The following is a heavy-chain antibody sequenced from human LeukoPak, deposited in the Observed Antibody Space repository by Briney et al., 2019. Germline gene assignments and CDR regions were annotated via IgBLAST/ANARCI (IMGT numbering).Heavy chain of an antibody. J-gene: IGHJ4*02. D-gene: IGHD3-22*01. V-gene: IGHV4-39*01. CDR2: IYYSGST. CDR3: ARQGDSSFDY. CDR1: GGSISSSSYY. Sequence: SETLSLTCTVSGGSISSSSYYWGCIRRPPGKGLECIGSIYYSGSTYYNPSLKSRVTISVDTSKNQFSLKLSSVTAADTAVYYCARQGDSSFDYWGQGTLVTVSS.